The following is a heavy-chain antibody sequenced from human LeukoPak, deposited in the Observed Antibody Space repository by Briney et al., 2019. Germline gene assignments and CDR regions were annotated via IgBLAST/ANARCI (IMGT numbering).Heavy chain of an antibody. CDR3: ARRGITISGVLVYHYSGLDV. V-gene: IGHV3-7*02. CDR1: GFTFSSHW. CDR2: IKDDGSEK. D-gene: IGHD3-3*01. Sequence: GGSLRLSCAGSGFTFSSHWMNWVRQAPGKGLEWVARIKDDGSEKHFLDSVNGRFAISRDNAKNSLYLQMSSLRAEDTAVYYCARRGITISGVLVYHYSGLDVWGQGTTVTVSS. J-gene: IGHJ6*02.